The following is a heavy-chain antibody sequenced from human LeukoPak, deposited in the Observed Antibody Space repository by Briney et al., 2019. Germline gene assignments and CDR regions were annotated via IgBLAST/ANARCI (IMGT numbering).Heavy chain of an antibody. CDR2: INPNSGGT. V-gene: IGHV1-2*02. CDR1: GYTFTGYY. CDR3: ARGQESIVVVPAAIQYDY. Sequence: ASVKVSCKASGYTFTGYYMHWVRQAPGQGLEWMGWINPNSGGTNYAQKFQGRVTMTRDTSISTAYMELSRLRSDDTAVYYCARGQESIVVVPAAIQYDYWGQGTLVTVSS. D-gene: IGHD2-2*02. J-gene: IGHJ4*02.